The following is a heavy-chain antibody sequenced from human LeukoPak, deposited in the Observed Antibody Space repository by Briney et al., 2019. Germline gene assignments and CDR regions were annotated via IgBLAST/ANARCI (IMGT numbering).Heavy chain of an antibody. Sequence: SETLSLTCTVSGYSISTSDYYWGWIRQPPGKGLEWIGNIYYSGNTYYNPSLKSRVTMSVDTSKNQFSLKLSSVTAADTAVYYCARVSSVGSGSYFPRYFDNWGQGTLVTVSS. V-gene: IGHV4-39*07. CDR1: GYSISTSDYY. D-gene: IGHD3-10*01. J-gene: IGHJ4*02. CDR2: IYYSGNT. CDR3: ARVSSVGSGSYFPRYFDN.